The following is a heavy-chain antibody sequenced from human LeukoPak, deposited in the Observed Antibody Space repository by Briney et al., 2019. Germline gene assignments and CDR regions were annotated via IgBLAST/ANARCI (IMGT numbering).Heavy chain of an antibody. Sequence: GSVKVSFKASGYTFTGYYIHWVRQAPGQGLEWMGWINPNSGGTNYAQKFQGRVTMTRDTSISTAYMDLSRLRSDDTAVYYCARGSIVGATFDYFDYWGQGTLVTVSS. J-gene: IGHJ4*02. CDR1: GYTFTGYY. CDR3: ARGSIVGATFDYFDY. CDR2: INPNSGGT. D-gene: IGHD1-26*01. V-gene: IGHV1-2*02.